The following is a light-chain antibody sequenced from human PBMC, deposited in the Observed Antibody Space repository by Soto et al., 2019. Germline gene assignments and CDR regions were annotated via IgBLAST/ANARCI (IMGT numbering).Light chain of an antibody. V-gene: IGKV3-11*01. CDR3: HQRQSWPRT. J-gene: IGKJ1*01. Sequence: IVLTQSPATLSSFPGDRVTLSCRASQYINTRLAWYKHRPGQAPRLLSYQTSIRAAGIPARFSASGTGTEFTLTISDVQPEDFEVYYCHQRQSWPRTFGQGTKVDIK. CDR1: QYINTR. CDR2: QTS.